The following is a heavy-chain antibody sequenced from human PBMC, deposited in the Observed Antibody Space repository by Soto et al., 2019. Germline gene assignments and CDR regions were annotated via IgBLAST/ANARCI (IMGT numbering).Heavy chain of an antibody. CDR2: IYALGDT. CDR1: GFSVSNKY. Sequence: EVQLVESGGGLIQPGGSLRLSCAASGFSVSNKYMTWVRQAPGKGLEWVSTIYALGDTYYAGSVKGRFTISRDNSDNTLYLQMNSLRAEDTAMYYCARERDTTGYILRYWGRGTLVTVSS. CDR3: ARERDTTGYILRY. J-gene: IGHJ4*02. V-gene: IGHV3-53*01. D-gene: IGHD3-9*01.